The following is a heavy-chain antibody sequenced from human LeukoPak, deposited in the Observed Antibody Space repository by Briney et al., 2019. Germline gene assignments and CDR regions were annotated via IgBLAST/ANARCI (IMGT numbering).Heavy chain of an antibody. V-gene: IGHV3-30*18. D-gene: IGHD4-17*01. CDR1: GFTFSSYG. J-gene: IGHJ6*02. Sequence: GGSLRLSCAASGFTFSSYGMHWVRQAPGKGLEWVAVISYDGGNKYYADSVKGRFTISRDNSKNTLYLQMNSLRAEDTAVYYCAKGGHYGDSRRSLNYYYYGMDVWGQGTTVTVSS. CDR2: ISYDGGNK. CDR3: AKGGHYGDSRRSLNYYYYGMDV.